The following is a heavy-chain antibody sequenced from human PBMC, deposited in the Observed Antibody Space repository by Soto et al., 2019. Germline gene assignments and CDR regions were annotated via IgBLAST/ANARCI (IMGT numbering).Heavy chain of an antibody. J-gene: IGHJ6*03. V-gene: IGHV4-34*01. CDR1: GGSFSGYY. D-gene: IGHD3-9*01. CDR3: ARGRYDILTGYHQGGESGYYYYYYMDV. CDR2: INHSGST. Sequence: SETLSLTCAVYGGSFSGYYWSWIRQPPGKGLEWIGEINHSGSTNYNPSLKSRVTISVDTSKNQLSLKLSSVTAADTALYYCARGRYDILTGYHQGGESGYYYYYYMDVWGKGTTVTVSS.